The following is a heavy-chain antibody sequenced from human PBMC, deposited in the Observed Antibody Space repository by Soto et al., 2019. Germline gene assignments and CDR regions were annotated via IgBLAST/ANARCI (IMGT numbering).Heavy chain of an antibody. CDR1: GFTFSSYG. CDR2: IWYDGSNK. V-gene: IGHV3-30*02. Sequence: GGSLRLSCAASGFTFSSYGMHWVRQAPGKGLEWVAVIWYDGSNKYYADSVMGRFTISRDNSKNTLYLQMNSLRAEDTAVYYCAKNYYGAGSYLGPFGYWGQGTLVTVSS. CDR3: AKNYYGAGSYLGPFGY. D-gene: IGHD3-10*01. J-gene: IGHJ4*02.